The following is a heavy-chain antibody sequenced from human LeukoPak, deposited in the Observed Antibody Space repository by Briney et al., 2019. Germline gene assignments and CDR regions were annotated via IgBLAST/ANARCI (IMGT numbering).Heavy chain of an antibody. D-gene: IGHD6-13*01. CDR1: GGSISSSSYY. Sequence: SETLSLTCTVSGGSISSSSYYWGWIRQPPGEGLEWIGTIYYSGNTYYSPSLKSRVTISIDTSKNQFSLRLSSVTAADTAVYYCARGQQLMNYWGQGTLVTVSS. V-gene: IGHV4-39*01. CDR2: IYYSGNT. CDR3: ARGQQLMNY. J-gene: IGHJ4*02.